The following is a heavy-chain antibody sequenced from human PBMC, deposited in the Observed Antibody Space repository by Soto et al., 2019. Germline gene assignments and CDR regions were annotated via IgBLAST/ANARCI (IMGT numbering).Heavy chain of an antibody. D-gene: IGHD6-19*01. J-gene: IGHJ5*02. CDR1: GDSVSGKSVL. CDR2: TYYRSKWYN. Sequence: SQTLSLTCAISGDSVSGKSVLWNWIRQSPSRGLEWLGRTYYRSKWYNDYAVSVKSRITISPDTSKNQFSLQLNSVTPEDTAVYYCARSGSGSNWFDPWGQGTLVSVSS. V-gene: IGHV6-1*01. CDR3: ARSGSGSNWFDP.